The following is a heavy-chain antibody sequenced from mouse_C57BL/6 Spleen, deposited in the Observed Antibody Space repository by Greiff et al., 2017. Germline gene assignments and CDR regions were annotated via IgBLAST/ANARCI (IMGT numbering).Heavy chain of an antibody. Sequence: EVQLQQSGPVLVKPGASVKMSCKASGYTFTDYYMNWVKPSHGKSLEWIGVINPYNGGTSYNQKFKGKATLTVDKSSSPAYMGLNSLTSVDSAVYYCARRDWVDYSGQGTTLTVSS. CDR2: INPYNGGT. CDR3: ARRDWVDY. CDR1: GYTFTDYY. V-gene: IGHV1-19*01. D-gene: IGHD4-1*01. J-gene: IGHJ2*01.